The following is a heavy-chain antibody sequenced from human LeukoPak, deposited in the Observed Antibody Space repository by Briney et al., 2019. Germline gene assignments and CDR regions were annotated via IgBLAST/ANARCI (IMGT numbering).Heavy chain of an antibody. Sequence: GGSLRLSCAASGFTFSSYWMHWVRQAPGKGLVWVSRINSDGSSTSYADSVKGRFAISRDNAKNTLYLQMNSLRAEDTAVYYCVVVTAILGYWGQGTLVTVSS. CDR3: VVVTAILGY. CDR1: GFTFSSYW. J-gene: IGHJ4*02. V-gene: IGHV3-74*01. CDR2: INSDGSST. D-gene: IGHD2-21*02.